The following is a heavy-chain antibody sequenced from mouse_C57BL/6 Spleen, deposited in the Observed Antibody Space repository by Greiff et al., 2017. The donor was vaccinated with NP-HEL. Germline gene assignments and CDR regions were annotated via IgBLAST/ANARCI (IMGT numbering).Heavy chain of an antibody. J-gene: IGHJ2*01. CDR2: ISDGGSYT. Sequence: EVKLVESGGGLVKPGGSLKLSCAASGFTFSSYAMSWVRQTPEKRLEWVATISDGGSYTYYPDNVKGRFTISRDNAKNNLYLQMSHLKSEDTAMYYCARDKGYGSSFYFDYWGQGTTLTVSS. D-gene: IGHD1-1*01. CDR3: ARDKGYGSSFYFDY. CDR1: GFTFSSYA. V-gene: IGHV5-4*01.